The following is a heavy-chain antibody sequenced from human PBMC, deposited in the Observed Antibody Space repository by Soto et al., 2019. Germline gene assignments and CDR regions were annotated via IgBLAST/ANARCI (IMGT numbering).Heavy chain of an antibody. CDR3: ARDLGGSPPQNFDY. V-gene: IGHV3-21*01. Sequence: GESLKISCAASGFTFSSYSMNWVRQAPGKGLEWVSSISSSSSYIYYADSVKGRFTISRDNAKNSLYLQMNSLRAEDTAVYYCARDLGGSPPQNFDYWGQGTLVTVSS. J-gene: IGHJ4*02. D-gene: IGHD1-26*01. CDR2: ISSSSSYI. CDR1: GFTFSSYS.